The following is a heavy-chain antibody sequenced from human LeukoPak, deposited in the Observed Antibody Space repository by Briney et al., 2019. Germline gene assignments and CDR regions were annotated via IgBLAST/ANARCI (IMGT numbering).Heavy chain of an antibody. CDR2: INPNSGGT. Sequence: ASVKVSCKASGYTFTGYYMHWARQAPGQGLEWMGWINPNSGGTNYAQKFQGRVTMTRDTSISTAYMELSRLRSDDTAVYYCARAATYYDFWSGYSPHMDVWGKGTTVTVSS. V-gene: IGHV1-2*02. D-gene: IGHD3-3*01. J-gene: IGHJ6*03. CDR3: ARAATYYDFWSGYSPHMDV. CDR1: GYTFTGYY.